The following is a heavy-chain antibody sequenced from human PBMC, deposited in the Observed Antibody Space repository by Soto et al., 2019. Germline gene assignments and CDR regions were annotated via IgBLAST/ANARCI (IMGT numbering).Heavy chain of an antibody. CDR2: INPADSDI. J-gene: IGHJ4*02. V-gene: IGHV5-51*01. D-gene: IGHD3-16*01. CDR1: GYSFTSNW. CDR3: ARHQRDDASRKIDC. Sequence: PGESLKISCQGSGYSFTSNWIGWVRQMPGKGLEWTGIINPADSDIKYSPSFQGQVTISADKSIGTAYLQWSSLKASDTAMYYCARHQRDDASRKIDCWGQGTLVTV.